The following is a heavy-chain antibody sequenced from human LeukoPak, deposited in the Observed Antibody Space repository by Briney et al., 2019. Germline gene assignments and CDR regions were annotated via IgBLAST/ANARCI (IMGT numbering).Heavy chain of an antibody. Sequence: SVKVSCKASGGTFSSYAISWVRQAPGQGLEWMGGIIPIFGTANYAQKFQGRVTITADESTSTAYMELSSLRSEDTAVYYCARDRRGYSYGYGGKFDYWGQGTLVTVSS. D-gene: IGHD5-18*01. CDR3: ARDRRGYSYGYGGKFDY. CDR2: IIPIFGTA. J-gene: IGHJ4*02. V-gene: IGHV1-69*13. CDR1: GGTFSSYA.